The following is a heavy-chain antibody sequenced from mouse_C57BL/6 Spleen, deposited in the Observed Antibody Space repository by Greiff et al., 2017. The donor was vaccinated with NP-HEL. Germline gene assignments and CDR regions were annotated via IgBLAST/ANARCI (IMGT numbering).Heavy chain of an antibody. CDR1: GYTFTSYW. V-gene: IGHV1-55*01. Sequence: QVQLQQPGAELVKPGASVKMSCKASGYTFTSYWITWVKQRPGQGLEWIGDIYPGSGSTNYNEKFKSKATLTVDTSSSTAYMQLSSLTSEDSAVYYCARDAYYYGSSRYFYVWGTGTTVTVSS. D-gene: IGHD1-1*01. CDR2: IYPGSGST. J-gene: IGHJ1*03. CDR3: ARDAYYYGSSRYFYV.